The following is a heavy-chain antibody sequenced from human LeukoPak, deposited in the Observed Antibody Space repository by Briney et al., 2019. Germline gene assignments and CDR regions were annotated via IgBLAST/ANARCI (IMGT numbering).Heavy chain of an antibody. CDR3: AREARDAVAAFYFDY. J-gene: IGHJ4*02. Sequence: SLRLSCAASGFTFSSYAMHWVRQGPGKGLEWVAVLSYDGSNKYYADSVKGRFTISRDNSKNTLYLQMNSLRAEDTAVYYCAREARDAVAAFYFDYWGQGTLVTVSS. CDR2: LSYDGSNK. CDR1: GFTFSSYA. D-gene: IGHD6-19*01. V-gene: IGHV3-30-3*01.